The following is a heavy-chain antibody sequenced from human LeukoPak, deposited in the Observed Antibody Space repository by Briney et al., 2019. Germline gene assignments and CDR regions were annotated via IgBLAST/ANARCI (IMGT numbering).Heavy chain of an antibody. Sequence: GSLRLSCSASGFTFSSHGINWVRPAPGEGLEWVSAISGSGGSTYYADSVKGRFTISRDNSKNTLYLQMNSLRAEDTAVYYCAELGITMIGGVWGKGTTVTISS. CDR2: ISGSGGST. V-gene: IGHV3-23*01. D-gene: IGHD3-10*02. CDR3: AELGITMIGGV. J-gene: IGHJ6*04. CDR1: GFTFSSHG.